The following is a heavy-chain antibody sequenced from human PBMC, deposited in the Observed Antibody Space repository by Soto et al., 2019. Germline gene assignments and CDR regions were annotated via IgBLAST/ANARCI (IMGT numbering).Heavy chain of an antibody. Sequence: ASEKITCKASFYTSTSDGRWCLRQAPGQGLEWMGWISAYNGNTKDARKLQGRVTMTTDTSTSTAYMLLRSRRSDDTAVYYCASLRQGDFDIWGQETMVNVS. CDR3: ASLRQGDFDI. CDR1: FYTSTSDG. D-gene: IGHD3-16*01. V-gene: IGHV1-18*01. CDR2: ISAYNGNT. J-gene: IGHJ3*02.